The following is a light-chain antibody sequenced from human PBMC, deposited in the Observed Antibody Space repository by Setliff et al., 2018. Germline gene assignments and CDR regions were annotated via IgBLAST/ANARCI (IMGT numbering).Light chain of an antibody. CDR1: SSNIGSNT. Sequence: QSVLTQPPSASGTPGQRVTIPCSGSSSNIGSNTVNWYQQLPGTAPKLLIYRNNQRPSGVPDRFSGSKSGTSASLAISGLQSEDEADYYCAAWDDSLNGPVFGGGTQLTVL. CDR3: AAWDDSLNGPV. J-gene: IGLJ2*01. CDR2: RNN. V-gene: IGLV1-44*01.